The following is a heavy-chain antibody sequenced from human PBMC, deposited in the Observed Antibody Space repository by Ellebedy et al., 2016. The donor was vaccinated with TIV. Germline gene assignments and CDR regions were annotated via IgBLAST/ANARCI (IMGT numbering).Heavy chain of an antibody. CDR1: GFTFSSYA. CDR2: ISYDGSNK. D-gene: IGHD5-24*01. J-gene: IGHJ4*02. CDR3: ARDLRLVEMATTPFGY. V-gene: IGHV3-30*01. Sequence: GESLKISCAASGFTFSSYAMHWVRQAPGKGLEWVAVISYDGSNKYYADSVKGRFTISRDNSKNTLYLQMNSLRAEDTAVYYCARDLRLVEMATTPFGYWGQGTLVTVSS.